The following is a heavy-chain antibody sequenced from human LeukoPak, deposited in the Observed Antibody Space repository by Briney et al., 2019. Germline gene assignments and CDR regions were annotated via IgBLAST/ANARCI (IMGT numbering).Heavy chain of an antibody. D-gene: IGHD2-21*01. CDR3: ARDSSSPRGFDY. CDR2: INHSEST. V-gene: IGHV4-34*01. CDR1: GGSFSGYY. Sequence: SETLSLTCAVYGGSFSGYYWSWIRQPPGKGLEWIGEINHSESTNYNPSLKSRVTISVDTSKNQFSLKLSSVTAADAAVYYCARDSSSPRGFDYWGQGTLVTVSS. J-gene: IGHJ4*02.